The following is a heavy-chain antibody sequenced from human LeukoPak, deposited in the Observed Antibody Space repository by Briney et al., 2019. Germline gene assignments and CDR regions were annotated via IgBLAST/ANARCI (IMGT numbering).Heavy chain of an antibody. CDR3: ARGGRWLQATAPFDY. CDR1: GGTFSSYA. Sequence: SCKASGGTFSSYAMHWVRQAPGRGLEWVAVISYDGSNKYYADSVKGRFTISRDNSKNTLYLQMNSLRAEDTAVYYCARGGRWLQATAPFDYWGQGTLVTVSS. D-gene: IGHD5-24*01. J-gene: IGHJ4*02. CDR2: ISYDGSNK. V-gene: IGHV3-30-3*01.